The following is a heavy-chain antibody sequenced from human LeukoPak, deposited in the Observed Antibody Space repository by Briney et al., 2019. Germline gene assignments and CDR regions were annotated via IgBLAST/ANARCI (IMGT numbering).Heavy chain of an antibody. D-gene: IGHD3-9*01. J-gene: IGHJ4*02. Sequence: PGGSLRLSCAASGFTFSTFAMSWVRQAPGKGLEWVSVIHGSGGSTFHADSVKGRFTISRDNSKNTLYLQMNSLSGEDTAIYYCAKDLKAGDGIWLSDCWGQGTLVSVSS. CDR1: GFTFSTFA. CDR2: IHGSGGST. V-gene: IGHV3-23*01. CDR3: AKDLKAGDGIWLSDC.